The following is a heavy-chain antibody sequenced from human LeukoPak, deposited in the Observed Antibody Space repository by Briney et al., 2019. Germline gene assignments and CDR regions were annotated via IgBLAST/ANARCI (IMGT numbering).Heavy chain of an antibody. Sequence: PSETLSLTCTVSGYSISSGYYWGWIRQPPGKGLEGIGRIYHGGSTYYNPSLKSRVTISVDTSKNQFSLKLRSVTAADTAVYYCARAGEPNYDFWSGYYYYMDVWGKGTTVTVSS. CDR3: ARAGEPNYDFWSGYYYYMDV. V-gene: IGHV4-38-2*02. D-gene: IGHD3-3*01. CDR2: IYHGGST. J-gene: IGHJ6*03. CDR1: GYSISSGYY.